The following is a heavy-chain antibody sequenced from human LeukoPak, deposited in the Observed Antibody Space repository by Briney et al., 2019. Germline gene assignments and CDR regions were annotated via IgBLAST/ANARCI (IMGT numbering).Heavy chain of an antibody. J-gene: IGHJ3*02. V-gene: IGHV3-30*18. D-gene: IGHD4-17*01. CDR1: GFTFSTYV. Sequence: GGSLGLSCAASGFTFSTYVMRWVRQAPGKGLEWVAFISYDGTNTYYADSVKGRFTISRDNSKKTLYLQMSSLRAEDTAVYYSTKPGPNGEDVDAFEIWGAGTMLIVSS. CDR2: ISYDGTNT. CDR3: TKPGPNGEDVDAFEI.